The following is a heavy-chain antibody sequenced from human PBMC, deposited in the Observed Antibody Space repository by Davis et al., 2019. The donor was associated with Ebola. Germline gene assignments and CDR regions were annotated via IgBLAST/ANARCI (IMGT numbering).Heavy chain of an antibody. CDR3: AKEGAWGNWYLDL. CDR2: IVDNGRTK. CDR1: GFTFSSHG. V-gene: IGHV3-30*18. D-gene: IGHD3-16*01. J-gene: IGHJ2*01. Sequence: PGGSLRLSCAASGFTFSSHGMHWVRQAPGKGLEWVAVIVDNGRTKFYADSAKGRFTLSRDNFMNTLDLQMNSLRPEDTAVYYCAKEGAWGNWYLDLWGRGTLVTVSS.